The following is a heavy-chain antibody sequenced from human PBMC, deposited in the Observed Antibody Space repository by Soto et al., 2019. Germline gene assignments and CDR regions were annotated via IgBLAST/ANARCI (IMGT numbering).Heavy chain of an antibody. CDR2: MWSEGSNK. J-gene: IGHJ4*02. D-gene: IGHD3-22*01. V-gene: IGHV3-33*01. CDR3: ARDPPDDSSGYYSLDY. CDR1: GFTFSTYG. Sequence: QVQLVESGGVVVQPGRSLRLSCAASGFTFSTYGMHWVRQAPGKALEWVAVMWSEGSNKYYADSVKGRFTISRDNSKNTLYLQMNSLRAEDTAVYYCARDPPDDSSGYYSLDYWGQGTLVTVSS.